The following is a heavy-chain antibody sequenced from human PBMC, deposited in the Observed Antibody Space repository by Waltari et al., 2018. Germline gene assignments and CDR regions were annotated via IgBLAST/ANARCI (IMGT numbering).Heavy chain of an antibody. D-gene: IGHD3-22*01. Sequence: QVQLQESGPGLGKPSDTLSLTCAVSGYPISSGYYWGWIRQPPGKGLEWIGSIYHSGSTYYSPSLKSRVTMSVDTSKNQFSLKVASVTAADTGVYYCARGVFDSNGYFDLWGRGTLVTVSS. CDR2: IYHSGST. J-gene: IGHJ2*01. V-gene: IGHV4-38-2*01. CDR1: GYPISSGYY. CDR3: ARGVFDSNGYFDL.